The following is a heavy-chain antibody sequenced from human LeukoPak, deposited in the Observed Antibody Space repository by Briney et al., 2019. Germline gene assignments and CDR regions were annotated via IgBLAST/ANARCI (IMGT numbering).Heavy chain of an antibody. CDR2: ISSSSSYI. CDR3: AREEDTGYSSDGSMDV. D-gene: IGHD6-25*01. V-gene: IGHV3-21*01. Sequence: GGSLRLSCAASGFTFSSYSMNWVRQAPGKGLEWVSSISSSSSYIYYADSVKGRFTISRDNAKNSLYLQMNSLRAEDTAVYYCAREEDTGYSSDGSMDVWGQGTTVTVSS. CDR1: GFTFSSYS. J-gene: IGHJ6*02.